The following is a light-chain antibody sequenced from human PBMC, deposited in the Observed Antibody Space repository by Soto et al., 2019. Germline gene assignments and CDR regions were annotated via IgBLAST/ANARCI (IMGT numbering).Light chain of an antibody. Sequence: EIVMTQSPATLSVSPGERAALSCRASQSVSSNFAWYQQKPGQAPRLLIYGASTRATGIPARFSGSGSGTEFTLTISSLQSEDFAVYYCQQYNNWPYTFGQGTTLEIK. J-gene: IGKJ2*01. CDR1: QSVSSN. CDR3: QQYNNWPYT. CDR2: GAS. V-gene: IGKV3-15*01.